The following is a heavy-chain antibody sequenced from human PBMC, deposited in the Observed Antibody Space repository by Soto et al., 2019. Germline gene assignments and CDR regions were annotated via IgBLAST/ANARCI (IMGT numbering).Heavy chain of an antibody. J-gene: IGHJ5*02. CDR1: GGSISSGGYY. V-gene: IGHV4-31*03. CDR2: IYYSGST. Sequence: SETLSLTCTVSGGSISSGGYYWSWIRQHPGKGLEWIGYIYYSGSTYYNPSLKSRVTISVDTSKNQFSLKLSSVTAADTAVYYCARGVLKNWFDPWGQGTLVTVSS. CDR3: ARGVLKNWFDP.